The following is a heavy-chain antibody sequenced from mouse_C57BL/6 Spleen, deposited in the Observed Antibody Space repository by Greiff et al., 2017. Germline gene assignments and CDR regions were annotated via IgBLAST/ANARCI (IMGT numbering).Heavy chain of an antibody. V-gene: IGHV1-54*01. CDR2: IYPGSGGT. CDR1: GYAFTNYL. CDR3: ARSGGLYAMDY. D-gene: IGHD3-1*01. Sequence: QVQLQQSGAELVRPGTSVKVSCKASGYAFTNYLIEWVKQRPGQGLEWIGVIYPGSGGTNYNEKFKGKATLTADKSSSTAYMQLSSLTSEDSAVYFCARSGGLYAMDYWGQGTSVTVSS. J-gene: IGHJ4*01.